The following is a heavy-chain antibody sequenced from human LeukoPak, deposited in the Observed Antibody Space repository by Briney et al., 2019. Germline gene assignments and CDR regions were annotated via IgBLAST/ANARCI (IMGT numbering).Heavy chain of an antibody. CDR2: INWNGGKT. CDR1: GFTFDAYG. J-gene: IGHJ4*02. Sequence: GGSLRLSCAASGFTFDAYGMSWVRQAPGKGLEWVSGINWNGGKTNYADSVKGRFTISRDNAKNSLYLQMNSLRAEDTALYYCARDTYSGSYLAFDYWGQGTLVTVSS. D-gene: IGHD1-26*01. CDR3: ARDTYSGSYLAFDY. V-gene: IGHV3-20*04.